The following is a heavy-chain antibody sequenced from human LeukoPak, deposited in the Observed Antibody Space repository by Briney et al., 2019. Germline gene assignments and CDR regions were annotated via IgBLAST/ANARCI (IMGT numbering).Heavy chain of an antibody. Sequence: GASVKVSCKASGYTFTSYGISWVRQAPGQGLEWMGWISAYNGNTNYAQKLQGRVTMTTDTSTSTAYMELRSLRSDDTAVYYCARETHAVTTQGEDAFDIWGQGTMVTVSS. CDR2: ISAYNGNT. CDR3: ARETHAVTTQGEDAFDI. V-gene: IGHV1-18*01. D-gene: IGHD4-17*01. J-gene: IGHJ3*02. CDR1: GYTFTSYG.